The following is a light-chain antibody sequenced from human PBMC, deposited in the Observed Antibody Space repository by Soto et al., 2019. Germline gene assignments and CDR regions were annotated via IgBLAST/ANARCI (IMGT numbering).Light chain of an antibody. Sequence: QLVLTQSPSASASLGASVKLTCTLSSGHSSYTIAWHQQQPEKGPRYLMKLNSDGSHTKGDGIPDRFSGSSSGAERYLTISSLQSEDEADYYCQTWGTGRMGVFGGGTKLTVL. V-gene: IGLV4-69*01. CDR3: QTWGTGRMGV. CDR2: LNSDGSH. CDR1: SGHSSYT. J-gene: IGLJ2*01.